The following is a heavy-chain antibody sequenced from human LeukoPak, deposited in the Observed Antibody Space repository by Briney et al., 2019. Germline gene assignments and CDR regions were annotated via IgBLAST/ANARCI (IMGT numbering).Heavy chain of an antibody. CDR3: ARHVQDLGIKV. CDR1: GGSISSSSSY. CDR2: IYYSGST. J-gene: IGHJ6*02. V-gene: IGHV4-39*01. Sequence: SETLSLTCTVSGGSISSSSSYWGWIRQPPGKGLEWIGSIYYSGSTYYNPSLKSRVTVSEDMSKNHFSLRLSSVTAADTAVYYCARHVQDLGIKVWGQGTTVTVSS.